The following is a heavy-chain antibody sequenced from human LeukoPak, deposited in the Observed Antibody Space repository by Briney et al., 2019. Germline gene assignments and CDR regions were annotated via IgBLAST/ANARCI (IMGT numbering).Heavy chain of an antibody. CDR3: AKGEVVRGVVLNWFDP. D-gene: IGHD3-10*01. Sequence: GGSLRLSCAASGFTFSSYGMHWVRQAPGKGLEWVAFIRYDGSNKYYADSVKGRFTISRGNSKNTLYLQMNSLRAEDTAVYYCAKGEVVRGVVLNWFDPWGQGTLVTVSS. CDR2: IRYDGSNK. V-gene: IGHV3-30*02. J-gene: IGHJ5*02. CDR1: GFTFSSYG.